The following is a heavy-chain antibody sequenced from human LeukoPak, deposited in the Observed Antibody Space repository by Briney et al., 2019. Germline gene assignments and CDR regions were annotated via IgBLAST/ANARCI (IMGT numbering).Heavy chain of an antibody. CDR1: GFTFSSYE. D-gene: IGHD5-12*01. Sequence: GGSLRLSCAASGFTFSSYEMNWVRQAPGKGLEWVAVISYDGSNKYYADSVKGRFTISRDNSKNTLYLQTNSLRAEDTAVYYCARDYRSGYGYYMDVWGKGTTVTVSS. V-gene: IGHV3-30*04. J-gene: IGHJ6*03. CDR3: ARDYRSGYGYYMDV. CDR2: ISYDGSNK.